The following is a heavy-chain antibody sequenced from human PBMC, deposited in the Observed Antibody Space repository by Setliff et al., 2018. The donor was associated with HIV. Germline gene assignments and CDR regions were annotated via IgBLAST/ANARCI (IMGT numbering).Heavy chain of an antibody. V-gene: IGHV4-34*01. CDR1: GGSFSDYY. J-gene: IGHJ4*02. CDR2: INHSGST. D-gene: IGHD2-21*01. CDR3: ARQAGPVGDHFDY. Sequence: PSETLSLTCAVYGGSFSDYYWSWIRQPPGKGLEWIGEINHSGSTNYNPSLKRRVTIIADASTNTTYLDLTSLRSEDTALYFCARQAGPVGDHFDYWGQGTLVTV.